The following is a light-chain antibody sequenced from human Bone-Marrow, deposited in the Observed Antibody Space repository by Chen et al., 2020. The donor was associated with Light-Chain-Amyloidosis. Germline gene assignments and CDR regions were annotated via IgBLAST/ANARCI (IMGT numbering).Light chain of an antibody. J-gene: IGLJ2*01. V-gene: IGLV3-25*03. CDR3: QSADSSGTYEVI. CDR2: RDT. CDR1: VWPTKY. Sequence: SYELTQPPSVSVSPGQTARITCSGDVWPTKYVYWYQQKPGQAPVLVIHRDTERPSGISERFSGSSSGTTATLTISGVQAEDEADYHCQSADSSGTYEVIFGGGTKLTVL.